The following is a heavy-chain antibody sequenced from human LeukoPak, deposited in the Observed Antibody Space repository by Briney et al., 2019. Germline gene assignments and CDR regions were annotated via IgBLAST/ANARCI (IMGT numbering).Heavy chain of an antibody. Sequence: SETLSLTCTVSGGSISSGSYYWSWIRQPAGQGLEWIGRIYTSGSTNYNPSLKSRVTISVDTSKNQFSLKLSSVTAADTAVYYCARDGYLEIDYWGQGTLVTVSS. CDR1: GGSISSGSYY. V-gene: IGHV4-61*02. CDR3: ARDGYLEIDY. D-gene: IGHD5-12*01. CDR2: IYTSGST. J-gene: IGHJ4*02.